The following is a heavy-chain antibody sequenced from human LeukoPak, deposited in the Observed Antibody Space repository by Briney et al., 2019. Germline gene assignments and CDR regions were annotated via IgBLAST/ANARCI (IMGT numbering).Heavy chain of an antibody. CDR3: ARTSKVTSVMDI. CDR1: GFTFSSYD. J-gene: IGHJ3*02. CDR2: IDTAGNT. V-gene: IGHV3-13*04. D-gene: IGHD3-16*01. Sequence: GGSLRLSCAASGFTFSSYDMHWVRQATGKGLEWVSAIDTAGNTFYPGSVKGRFTISRENAKNSLYLQMNNVRAGDTAVYYCARTSKVTSVMDIWGQGTMVTVSS.